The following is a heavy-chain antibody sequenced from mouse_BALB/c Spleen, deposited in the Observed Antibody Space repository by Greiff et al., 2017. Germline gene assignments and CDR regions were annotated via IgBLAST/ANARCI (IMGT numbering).Heavy chain of an antibody. CDR2: ISYDGSN. V-gene: IGHV3-6*02. Sequence: EVKLMESGPGLVKPSQSLSLTCSVTGYSITSGYYWNWIRQFPGNKLEWMGYISYDGSNNYNPSLKNRISITRDTSKNQFFLKLNSVTTEDTATYYCASGDYYGSSWYFDVWGAGTTVTVSS. D-gene: IGHD1-1*01. CDR1: GYSITSGYY. CDR3: ASGDYYGSSWYFDV. J-gene: IGHJ1*01.